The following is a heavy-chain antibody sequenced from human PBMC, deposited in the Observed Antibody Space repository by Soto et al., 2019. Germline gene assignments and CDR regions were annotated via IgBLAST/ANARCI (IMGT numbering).Heavy chain of an antibody. CDR2: IYHSGTP. D-gene: IGHD5-12*01. Sequence: SETLSLTCTVSGGTIRTPDWWICVRETPEKGLEWIGEIYHSGTPNYNPSLKSRVSMSVDKSNNQFSLKLYSVTAADTAVYYCERVTSVRGSEGAYGGSWFDLWGQGTMVTVSS. V-gene: IGHV4-4*02. CDR3: ERVTSVRGSEGAYGGSWFDL. J-gene: IGHJ5*02. CDR1: GGTIRTPDW.